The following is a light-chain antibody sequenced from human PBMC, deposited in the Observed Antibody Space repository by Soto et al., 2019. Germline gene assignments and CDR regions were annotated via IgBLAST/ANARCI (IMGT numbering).Light chain of an antibody. CDR3: QQYGSSSIT. CDR1: QSVSSSY. J-gene: IGKJ5*01. CDR2: GAS. V-gene: IGKV3-20*01. Sequence: ELVMTQYPATMSVSPEERYTLSCMASQSVSSSYLAWYQQKPGQAPRLLIYGASSRATGIPDRFSGSGSGTDFTLTISRLEPEDFAVYYCQQYGSSSITFGQGTRLEIK.